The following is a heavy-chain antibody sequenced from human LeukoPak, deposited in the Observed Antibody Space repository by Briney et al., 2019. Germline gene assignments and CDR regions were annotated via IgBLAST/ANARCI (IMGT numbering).Heavy chain of an antibody. CDR2: IYYSGST. D-gene: IGHD1-14*01. V-gene: IGHV4-59*08. Sequence: SETLSLTCTVSGGSISSYYWSWIRQPPGKGLEWIGYIYYSGSTNYNPSLKSRVTISVDTSKNQFSLKLSSATAADTAVYYCARLEPPGDAFDIWGQGTMVTVSS. CDR1: GGSISSYY. J-gene: IGHJ3*02. CDR3: ARLEPPGDAFDI.